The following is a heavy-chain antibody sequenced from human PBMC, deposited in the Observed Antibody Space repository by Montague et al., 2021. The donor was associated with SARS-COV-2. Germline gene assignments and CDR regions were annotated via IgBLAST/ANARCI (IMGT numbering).Heavy chain of an antibody. Sequence: TLSLTCTVSGGSFSSASYYWSWIRQPAGKGLEWIGRIYSTVITNYNPSFKSRVTISVDLSKNQFSLKMTSVTAADTAVYYCARDPHDYGWFDPWGQGTQVTVSS. CDR2: IYSTVIT. CDR1: GGSFSSASYY. J-gene: IGHJ5*02. D-gene: IGHD4-17*01. CDR3: ARDPHDYGWFDP. V-gene: IGHV4-61*02.